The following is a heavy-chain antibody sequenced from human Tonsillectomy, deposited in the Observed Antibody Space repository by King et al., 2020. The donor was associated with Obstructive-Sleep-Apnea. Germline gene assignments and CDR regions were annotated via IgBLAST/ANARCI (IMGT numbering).Heavy chain of an antibody. Sequence: QLVQSGAEVKKPGSSVKVSCKASGGTFSSYAISWVRQAPGQGLEWMGGIIPILGIANYAQKFQGRVTITADKSTSTAYMELSSLRSEETAVYYCARDPPYSSGWDNAFDIWGQETMVTVSS. CDR1: GGTFSSYA. D-gene: IGHD6-19*01. CDR3: ARDPPYSSGWDNAFDI. J-gene: IGHJ3*02. V-gene: IGHV1-69*10. CDR2: IIPILGIA.